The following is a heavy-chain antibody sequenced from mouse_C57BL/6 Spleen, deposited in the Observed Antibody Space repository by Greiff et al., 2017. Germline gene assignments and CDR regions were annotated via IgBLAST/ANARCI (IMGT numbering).Heavy chain of an antibody. V-gene: IGHV1-82*01. J-gene: IGHJ1*03. Sequence: QVQLQQSGPELVTPGASVKFSCKASGYAFSSSWMNWVKQRPGKGLEWIGRIYPGDGDTNYNGKFKGKATLTADKSSSTAYMQLSSLTSGDSAVYVCARGHYYGSSYRDIDVWGTGTTVTVSS. CDR3: ARGHYYGSSYRDIDV. CDR2: IYPGDGDT. D-gene: IGHD1-1*01. CDR1: GYAFSSSW.